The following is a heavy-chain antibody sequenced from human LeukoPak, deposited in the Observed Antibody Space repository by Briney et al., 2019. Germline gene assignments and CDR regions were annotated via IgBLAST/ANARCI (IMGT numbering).Heavy chain of an antibody. Sequence: SGTLSLTCAVSGGSISSSSYYWGWIRQPPGKGLEWIGSIYYSGSTYYNPSLKSRVTISVDTSKNQFSLKLSSVTAADTAVYYCATWDTGDAFDIWGQGTMVTVSS. CDR3: ATWDTGDAFDI. CDR2: IYYSGST. V-gene: IGHV4-39*01. J-gene: IGHJ3*02. CDR1: GGSISSSSYY. D-gene: IGHD7-27*01.